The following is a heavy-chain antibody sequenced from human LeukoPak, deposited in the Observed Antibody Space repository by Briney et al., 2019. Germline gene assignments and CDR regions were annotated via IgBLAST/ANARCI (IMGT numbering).Heavy chain of an antibody. CDR1: GGSISSYY. V-gene: IGHV4-59*01. D-gene: IGHD2-15*01. CDR3: ARDQDIVVVVAATKRLYYYGMDV. CDR2: IYYSGST. J-gene: IGHJ6*02. Sequence: SETLSLTCTVSGGSISSYYGSWIRQPPGKGLEWIGYIYYSGSTNYNPSLKSRVTISVDTSKNQFSLKLSSVTAADTAVYYCARDQDIVVVVAATKRLYYYGMDVWGQGTTVTVSS.